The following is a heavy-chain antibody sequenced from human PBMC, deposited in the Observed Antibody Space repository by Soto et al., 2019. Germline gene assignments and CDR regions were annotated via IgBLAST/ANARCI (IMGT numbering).Heavy chain of an antibody. CDR1: GFIVSSNY. V-gene: IGHV3-53*02. Sequence: EVQLVETGGGLIQPGGSLRLSCAASGFIVSSNYMSWVRQAPGKGLEWVSVIYSGGSTYYPDSVKGRFTISRDNSKNTVYLQMNSLRAEDTAVYYCAVLCGNSEKDYWCQGTLVTVSS. D-gene: IGHD2-21*02. J-gene: IGHJ4*02. CDR2: IYSGGST. CDR3: AVLCGNSEKDY.